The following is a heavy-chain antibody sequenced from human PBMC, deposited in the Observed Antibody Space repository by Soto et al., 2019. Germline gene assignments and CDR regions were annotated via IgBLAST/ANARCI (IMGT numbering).Heavy chain of an antibody. CDR2: ITTSGGHA. D-gene: IGHD2-15*01. V-gene: IGHV1-46*01. J-gene: IGHJ4*02. Sequence: AAVKVSCKASGYTFSSYYIPWVRQAPGQGLEWLGLITTSGGHAYYAQKFQGRVALTRDTSTSTVYMDLTSLTSEDTAVYYCARGEVVAATSYCDYWGQGTLVTVSS. CDR3: ARGEVVAATSYCDY. CDR1: GYTFSSYY.